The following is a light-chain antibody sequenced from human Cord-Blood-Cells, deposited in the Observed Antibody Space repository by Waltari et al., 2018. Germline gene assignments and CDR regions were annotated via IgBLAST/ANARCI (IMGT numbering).Light chain of an antibody. CDR1: KLGDKY. CDR2: QDS. CDR3: QAWDSSTVV. J-gene: IGLJ2*01. Sequence: SYELTQPPSVSVSPGQTASITRSGDKLGDKYACWYQQKPGQSPVLVIYQDSKRPSGIPGRFSGSNSGNTATLTISGTQAMDEADDYCQAWDSSTVVFGGGTKLTVL. V-gene: IGLV3-1*01.